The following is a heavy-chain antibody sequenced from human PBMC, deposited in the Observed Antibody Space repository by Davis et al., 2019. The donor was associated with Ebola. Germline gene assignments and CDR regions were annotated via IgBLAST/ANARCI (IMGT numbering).Heavy chain of an antibody. CDR3: ARVLEYCISNRCYNYYYNGMDV. CDR2: IHYSGST. Sequence: MPSETLSLTCTVSGGSISSYYWSWVRQPPGKGLEWIGYIHYSGSTENNPSLKSRVTISVDTSKNQFSLKLSSVTAADTAVYYCARVLEYCISNRCYNYYYNGMDVWGQGTTVTVSS. D-gene: IGHD2-2*02. CDR1: GGSISSYY. V-gene: IGHV4-59*01. J-gene: IGHJ6*02.